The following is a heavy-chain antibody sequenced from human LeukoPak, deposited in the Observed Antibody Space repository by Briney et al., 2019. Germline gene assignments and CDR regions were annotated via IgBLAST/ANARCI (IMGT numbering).Heavy chain of an antibody. V-gene: IGHV3-48*03. Sequence: GGSLRLSCAASGFTFSSYEMNWVRQAPGKGLEWVSYISSSGSTIYYADSVKGRFTISRDNAKNSLYLQMSSLRAEDTAVYYCARDREQLVRTDYYGMDVWGQGTTVTVSS. CDR2: ISSSGSTI. CDR3: ARDREQLVRTDYYGMDV. D-gene: IGHD6-6*01. J-gene: IGHJ6*02. CDR1: GFTFSSYE.